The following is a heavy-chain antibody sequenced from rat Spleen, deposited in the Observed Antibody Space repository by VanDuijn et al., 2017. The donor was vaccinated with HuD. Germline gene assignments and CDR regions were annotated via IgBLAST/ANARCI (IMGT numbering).Heavy chain of an antibody. Sequence: EVQLVESGGGLVQPGRSLKLSCAASGFTFSNYYMAWVRQAPKKGLEWVATISTSGSRTYYPDSVKGRFTISRDNAKSSLYLQMNSLKSEDTATYYCARHDGPTGWFAYWGQGTLVTVSS. CDR3: ARHDGPTGWFAY. CDR2: ISTSGSRT. V-gene: IGHV5-25*01. J-gene: IGHJ3*01. CDR1: GFTFSNYY. D-gene: IGHD1-12*02.